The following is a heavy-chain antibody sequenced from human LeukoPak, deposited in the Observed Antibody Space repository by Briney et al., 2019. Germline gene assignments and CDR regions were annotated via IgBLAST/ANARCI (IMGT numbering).Heavy chain of an antibody. V-gene: IGHV3-33*01. CDR3: ASSLTPIAVAGTWPDAFDI. Sequence: GRSLRLSCAASGFTFSSYGMHWVRQAPGKGLEWVAVIWYDGSNKYYADSVKGRFTISRDNSKNTLYLQMNSLRAEDTAVYYCASSLTPIAVAGTWPDAFDIWGQGTMVTVSS. CDR1: GFTFSSYG. CDR2: IWYDGSNK. D-gene: IGHD6-19*01. J-gene: IGHJ3*02.